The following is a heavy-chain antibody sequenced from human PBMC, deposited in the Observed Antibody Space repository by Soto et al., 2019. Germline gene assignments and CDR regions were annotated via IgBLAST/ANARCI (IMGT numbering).Heavy chain of an antibody. CDR3: AKEGVTIFGVVPPSYGMDV. D-gene: IGHD3-3*01. CDR1: GFTFSSYG. Sequence: SLRLSCAASGFTFSSYGMHWVRQAPGKGLEWVAVISYDGSNKYYADSVKGRFTISRDNSKNTLYLQMNSLRAEDTAVYYCAKEGVTIFGVVPPSYGMDVWGQGTTVTVSS. J-gene: IGHJ6*02. V-gene: IGHV3-30*18. CDR2: ISYDGSNK.